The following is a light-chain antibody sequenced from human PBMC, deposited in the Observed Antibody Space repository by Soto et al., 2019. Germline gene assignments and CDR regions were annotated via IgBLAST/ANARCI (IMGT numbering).Light chain of an antibody. CDR1: QSISDW. V-gene: IGKV1-5*03. Sequence: DIQVTQSPSSLSASVGDRVTITCRASQSISDWLAWFQQKPGRTPKLLIRKASILQSGVSSRFSGGGSGTEFTLTITSLQPDDFATYYCQQYSSYSITFGQGTNLEI. CDR3: QQYSSYSIT. J-gene: IGKJ2*01. CDR2: KAS.